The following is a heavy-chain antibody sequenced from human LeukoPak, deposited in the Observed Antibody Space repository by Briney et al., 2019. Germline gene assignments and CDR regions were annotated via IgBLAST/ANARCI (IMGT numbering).Heavy chain of an antibody. CDR1: GFTFSSYS. V-gene: IGHV3-48*04. CDR3: ARAAADTAIRFDY. J-gene: IGHJ4*02. D-gene: IGHD5-18*01. Sequence: PGGSLRLSCAASGFTFSSYSMNWVRQAPGKGLEWVSYISSSSSTIYYADSVKGRFTISRDNAKNTLSLQMNSLRAEDTAVYYCARAAADTAIRFDYWGQGTLVTVSS. CDR2: ISSSSSTI.